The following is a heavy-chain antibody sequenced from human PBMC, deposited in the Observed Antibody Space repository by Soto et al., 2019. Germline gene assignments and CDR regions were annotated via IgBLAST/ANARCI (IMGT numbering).Heavy chain of an antibody. D-gene: IGHD2-15*01. V-gene: IGHV3-23*01. CDR1: GFTFTSYA. Sequence: GGSLRLSCAASGFTFTSYAMGWVRQAPGKGLEWVSVVSSGGSTYYADSVTGRFTVSRDNSKNTLSLQMNSLRAEDTAVYYCAKRRGAGGHFDYWGQGALVTVSS. CDR2: VSSGGST. CDR3: AKRRGAGGHFDY. J-gene: IGHJ4*02.